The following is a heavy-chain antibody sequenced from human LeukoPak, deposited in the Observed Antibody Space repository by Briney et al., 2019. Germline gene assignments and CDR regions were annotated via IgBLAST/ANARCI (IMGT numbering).Heavy chain of an antibody. CDR1: GYTFTSYG. Sequence: ASVKVSCKASGYTFTSYGISWVRQAPGQGLEWMGWMNPNSGNTGYAQKFQGRVTMTRNTSISTAYMELSSLRSEDTAVYYCARGLGSGSYGYYYYMDVWGKGTTVTISS. V-gene: IGHV1-8*02. CDR2: MNPNSGNT. J-gene: IGHJ6*03. D-gene: IGHD3-10*01. CDR3: ARGLGSGSYGYYYYMDV.